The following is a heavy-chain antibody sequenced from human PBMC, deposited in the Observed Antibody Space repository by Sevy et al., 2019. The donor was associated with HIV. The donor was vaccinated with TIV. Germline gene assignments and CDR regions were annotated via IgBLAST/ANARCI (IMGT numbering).Heavy chain of an antibody. Sequence: GGSLRLSCAASGFSFSTYAMTWVRQAPGKGLEWVSAISGSGSNTYNADSVKGRFTISRDNSKNTLYLQMNSLRAEDTAVYYCAKEGPGYNYDSSGYFPSWGQRTLVTGSS. CDR1: GFSFSTYA. CDR2: ISGSGSNT. V-gene: IGHV3-23*01. CDR3: AKEGPGYNYDSSGYFPS. J-gene: IGHJ4*02. D-gene: IGHD3-22*01.